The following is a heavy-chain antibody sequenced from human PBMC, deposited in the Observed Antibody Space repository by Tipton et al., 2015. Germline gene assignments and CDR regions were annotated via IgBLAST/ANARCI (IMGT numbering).Heavy chain of an antibody. Sequence: TLSLTCTVSGGSISHYYWSWIRQPPGKGLEWLGHIYYSGHTNYNPSLKSRVTMSVDTSKNQFSLKLTPVNAADTAVYYCARVGYYYGSGSYYHYYYYYGMDVWGQGTTVTVSS. CDR3: ARVGYYYGSGSYYHYYYYYGMDV. J-gene: IGHJ6*02. CDR2: IYYSGHT. CDR1: GGSISHYY. V-gene: IGHV4-59*01. D-gene: IGHD3-10*01.